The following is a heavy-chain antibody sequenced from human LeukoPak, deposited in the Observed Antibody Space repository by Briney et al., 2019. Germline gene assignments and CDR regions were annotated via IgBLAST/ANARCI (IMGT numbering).Heavy chain of an antibody. CDR3: ARGGGSSTSKNWFHP. J-gene: IGHJ5*02. CDR2: ISSSSSYI. CDR1: GFTFSSYS. Sequence: GGSLRLSCAASGFTFSSYSMNWIRQAPGKGLEWVSSISSSSSYIYYADSVKGRFTISRDNAKNSLYLQMNSLRAEDTAAYYRARGGGSSTSKNWFHPWGQGTLVTVSS. D-gene: IGHD3-16*01. V-gene: IGHV3-21*01.